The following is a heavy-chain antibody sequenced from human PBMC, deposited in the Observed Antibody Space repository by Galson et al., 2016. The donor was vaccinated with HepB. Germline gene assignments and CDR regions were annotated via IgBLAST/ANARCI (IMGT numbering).Heavy chain of an antibody. J-gene: IGHJ5*02. CDR1: GGSVSTDYY. CDR2: IYSTGNT. Sequence: SETLSLTCVVSGGSVSTDYYWGWIRQVPGRGLEWIGSIYSTGNTYYSPSLESRVTISVDTSKNQFSLNLNSVTAADTAVYYCARDVGYYDSSDYYLRPTGWFDPWGQGTLVTVSS. V-gene: IGHV4-39*07. CDR3: ARDVGYYDSSDYYLRPTGWFDP. D-gene: IGHD3-22*01.